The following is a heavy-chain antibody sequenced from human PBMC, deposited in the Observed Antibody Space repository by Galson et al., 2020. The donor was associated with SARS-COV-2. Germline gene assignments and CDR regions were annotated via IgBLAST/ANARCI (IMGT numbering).Heavy chain of an antibody. CDR2: ISYDDIK. V-gene: IGHV3-30*03. CDR3: TTDANQWWLVGYSDN. Sequence: GESLKISCAVSGFSFSSYGLHWVRQAPGRGLEWVAVISYDDIKYYSDSVRGRFTISRDNSRNMVNLEMNSLRGDDSAIYYCTTDANQWWLVGYSDNWGQGTVVTVSS. J-gene: IGHJ4*02. D-gene: IGHD6-19*01. CDR1: GFSFSSYG.